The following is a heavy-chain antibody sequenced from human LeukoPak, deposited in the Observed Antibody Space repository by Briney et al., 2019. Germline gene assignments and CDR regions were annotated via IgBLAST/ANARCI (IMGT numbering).Heavy chain of an antibody. CDR1: GFTFSSYA. J-gene: IGHJ4*02. CDR2: ISGSGGST. V-gene: IGHV3-23*01. D-gene: IGHD1-14*01. Sequence: GGSLRLSCAASGFTFSSYAMNWVRQAPGKGLEWVSSISGSGGSTYYADSVKGRFTISRDNSKNTLYLQMNSLRAEDTAIYYCASPGGAEPFDYWGQGALVTVSS. CDR3: ASPGGAEPFDY.